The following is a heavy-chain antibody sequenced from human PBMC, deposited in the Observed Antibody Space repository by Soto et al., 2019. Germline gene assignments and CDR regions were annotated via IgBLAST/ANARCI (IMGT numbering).Heavy chain of an antibody. D-gene: IGHD4-4*01. J-gene: IGHJ5*02. CDR2: IIPILGIA. V-gene: IGHV1-69*02. Sequence: QVQLVQSGAEVKKPGSSVKVSCKASGGTFSSYTISWVRQAPGQGLEWMGRIIPILGIANYAQKFQGRVTITPKNSTRTAYMELGSLRSEDTAGYYCARQNLHNNGFAPGGQGTLVTVSS. CDR3: ARQNLHNNGFAP. CDR1: GGTFSSYT.